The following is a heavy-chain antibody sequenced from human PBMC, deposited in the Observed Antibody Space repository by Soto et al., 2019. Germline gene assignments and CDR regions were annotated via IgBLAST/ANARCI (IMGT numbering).Heavy chain of an antibody. CDR3: AKATLYDFWSGYPYFDY. J-gene: IGHJ4*02. Sequence: HGGCLRLCCAACGFPFSSYAMSWVRKHPGKGLEWVSAISGSGGSTYYADSVKGRFTISRDNSKNTLYLQMNSLRAEDTAVYYCAKATLYDFWSGYPYFDYWGQGTLVTVSS. CDR1: GFPFSSYA. D-gene: IGHD3-3*01. V-gene: IGHV3-23*01. CDR2: ISGSGGST.